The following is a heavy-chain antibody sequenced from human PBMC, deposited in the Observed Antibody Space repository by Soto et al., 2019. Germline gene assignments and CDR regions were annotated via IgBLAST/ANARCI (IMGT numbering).Heavy chain of an antibody. Sequence: GGSLRLSCAASGFTFSSYAMSWVRQAQGKGLEWVSAISGSGGSTYYANSVKGRFTISRDNSKNTLYLQMNSLRAEDTAVYYCAKDGYGSGSYYKFDYWGQGTLVTVSS. CDR2: ISGSGGST. J-gene: IGHJ4*02. V-gene: IGHV3-23*01. CDR3: AKDGYGSGSYYKFDY. CDR1: GFTFSSYA. D-gene: IGHD3-10*01.